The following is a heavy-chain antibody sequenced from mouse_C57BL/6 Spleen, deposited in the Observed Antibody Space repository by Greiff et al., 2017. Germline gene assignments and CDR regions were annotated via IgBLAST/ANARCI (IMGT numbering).Heavy chain of an antibody. CDR2: ISDGGSYT. CDR3: AREGPLIYYGNYFDY. Sequence: EVKLMESGGGLVKPGGSLKLSCAASGFTFSSYAMSWVRQTPEKRLEWVATISDGGSYTYYPDNVKGRFTISRDNAKNNLYLQMSHLKSEDTAMYYGAREGPLIYYGNYFDYWGQGTTLTVSS. CDR1: GFTFSSYA. J-gene: IGHJ2*01. V-gene: IGHV5-4*01. D-gene: IGHD2-1*01.